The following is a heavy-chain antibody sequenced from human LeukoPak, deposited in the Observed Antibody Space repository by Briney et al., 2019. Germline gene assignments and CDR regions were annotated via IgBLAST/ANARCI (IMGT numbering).Heavy chain of an antibody. Sequence: ASVKVSCKASGYTFTGYYMRWVRQAPGQGLEWMGWINPNSGGTNYAQKFQGRVTMTRDTSISTAYMELSRLRSDDTAVYYCAREPSQSGYSSSWYYYYGMDVWGQGTTVTVSS. V-gene: IGHV1-2*02. CDR3: AREPSQSGYSSSWYYYYGMDV. CDR1: GYTFTGYY. J-gene: IGHJ6*02. D-gene: IGHD6-13*01. CDR2: INPNSGGT.